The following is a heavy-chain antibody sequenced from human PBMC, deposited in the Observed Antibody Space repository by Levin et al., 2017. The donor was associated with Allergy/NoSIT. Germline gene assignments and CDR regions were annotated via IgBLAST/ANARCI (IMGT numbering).Heavy chain of an antibody. CDR1: ELSFTGYA. V-gene: IGHV3-23*01. J-gene: IGHJ5*02. CDR2: ISVSGDST. Sequence: GESLKISCTASELSFTGYAVSWLREAPGKGLYWVATISVSGDSTYYADSVKGRFTISRDNAKNTLYLQMNSLRAEDTAVYSCARSPVHVGYCSGGSCYGSPTWFDPWGQGSLVTVSS. CDR3: ARSPVHVGYCSGGSCYGSPTWFDP. D-gene: IGHD2-15*01.